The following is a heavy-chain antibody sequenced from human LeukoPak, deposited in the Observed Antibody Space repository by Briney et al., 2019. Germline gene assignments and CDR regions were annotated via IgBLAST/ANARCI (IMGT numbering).Heavy chain of an antibody. D-gene: IGHD3-3*01. CDR3: ARGNEYDFWSGYHY. CDR2: MNPNSGNT. J-gene: IGHJ4*02. V-gene: IGHV1-8*01. CDR1: GYTFTSYD. Sequence: ASVKVSCKASGYTFTSYDINWVRQATGQGLEWMGWMNPNSGNTGYAQKFQGRVTTTRNTSISTAYMELSSLRSEDTAVYYCARGNEYDFWSGYHYWGQGTLVTVSS.